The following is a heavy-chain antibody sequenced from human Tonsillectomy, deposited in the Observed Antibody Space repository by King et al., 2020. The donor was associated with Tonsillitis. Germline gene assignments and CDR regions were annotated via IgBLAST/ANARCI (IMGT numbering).Heavy chain of an antibody. Sequence: QFTLKESGPTLVKPTQTLTLTCTFSGFSLSTRGVGVGWIRQPPGKALEWLALIYWNDDKRYSPSLKSRLTITKDTSKNQVVLTMTNMDHVDTATYYCAHRRPVVVVPGSSNWFDPWGQGTLVTVSS. D-gene: IGHD2-2*01. V-gene: IGHV2-5*01. CDR3: AHRRPVVVVPGSSNWFDP. CDR1: GFSLSTRGVG. CDR2: IYWNDDK. J-gene: IGHJ5*02.